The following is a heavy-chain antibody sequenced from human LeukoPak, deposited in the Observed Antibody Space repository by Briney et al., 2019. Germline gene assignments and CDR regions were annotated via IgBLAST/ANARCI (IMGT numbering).Heavy chain of an antibody. CDR3: AKLSWSSDFDY. J-gene: IGHJ4*02. CDR1: GFTFNTNA. CDR2: ISGRTGGT. Sequence: PGGSLRLSCAASGFTFNTNAMSWVRQAPGKGLEWVSAISGRTGGTYYADSVKGRFTISRDNAKNTLYLQMNSLRAEDTAVYYCAKLSWSSDFDYWGQGTLVTVSS. D-gene: IGHD2-15*01. V-gene: IGHV3-23*01.